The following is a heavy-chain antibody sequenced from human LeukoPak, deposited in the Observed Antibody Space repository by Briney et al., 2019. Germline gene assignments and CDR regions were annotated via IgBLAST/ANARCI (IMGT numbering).Heavy chain of an antibody. V-gene: IGHV3-21*01. J-gene: IGHJ4*02. CDR2: ISSSSSYI. CDR3: ARDFYYDSSGYYYDFDY. D-gene: IGHD3-22*01. Sequence: GGSLRLSCAASGFTFSSYSMNWVRQAPGKGLEWFSSISSSSSYIYYADSVKGRFTISRDNAKNSLYLQMNSLRAEDTAVYYCARDFYYDSSGYYYDFDYWGQGTLVTVSS. CDR1: GFTFSSYS.